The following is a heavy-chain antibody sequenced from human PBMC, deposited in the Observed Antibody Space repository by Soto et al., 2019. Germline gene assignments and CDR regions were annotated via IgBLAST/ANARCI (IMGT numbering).Heavy chain of an antibody. CDR2: VFYSGAT. V-gene: IGHV4-30-4*01. CDR3: ARAAFSYGHLLF. J-gene: IGHJ4*02. Sequence: SETLSLTCNVSGGPIKTGDYYWNWIRQPPGKGLEWIGYVFYSGATNYSPSLKSRAAISMDTSKNQFSLSLTSVTAADTAVHYCARAAFSYGHLLFWGQGIRVTV. CDR1: GGPIKTGDYY. D-gene: IGHD3-10*01.